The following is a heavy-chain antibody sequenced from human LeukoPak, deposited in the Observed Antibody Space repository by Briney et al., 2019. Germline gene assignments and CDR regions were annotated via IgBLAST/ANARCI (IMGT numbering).Heavy chain of an antibody. CDR3: ARAKGIASFDY. V-gene: IGHV1-18*01. CDR1: GYTFTSYG. D-gene: IGHD6-13*01. J-gene: IGHJ4*02. CDR2: INPNSGGT. Sequence: ASVKVSCKASGYTFTSYGISWVRQAPGQGLEWMGWINPNSGGTNYAQKFQGRVTMTRDMSTSTVYMELSSLRSEDTAVYYCARAKGIASFDYWGQGTLVTVSS.